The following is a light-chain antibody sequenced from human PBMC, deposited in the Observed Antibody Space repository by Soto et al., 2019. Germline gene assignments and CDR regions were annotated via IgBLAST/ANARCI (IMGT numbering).Light chain of an antibody. J-gene: IGKJ1*01. CDR2: GAS. V-gene: IGKV3-20*01. CDR3: QYYGTSPKP. CDR1: QSVSSSY. Sequence: EIVLTQSPGTLSLSPGERATLSCRAGQSVSSSYLAWYQQKPGQAPGLLILGASSRATGIPDRFSGSGSGTDFTLTISRLEPEDFAVYYCQYYGTSPKPFGQGTKVDIK.